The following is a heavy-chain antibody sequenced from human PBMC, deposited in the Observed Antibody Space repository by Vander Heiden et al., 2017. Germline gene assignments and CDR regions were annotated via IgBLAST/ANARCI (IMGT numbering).Heavy chain of an antibody. J-gene: IGHJ6*02. CDR1: GFTFSSYG. V-gene: IGHV3-33*01. CDR3: ARSGGVVATTGEYYYYYGMDV. CDR2: IWYDGSNK. Sequence: AASGFTFSSYGRHWVRQAPGKGLEWVAVIWYDGSNKYYADSVKGRFTISRDNSKNTLYLQMNSLRAEDTAVYYCARSGGVVATTGEYYYYYGMDVWGQGTTVTVSS. D-gene: IGHD5-12*01.